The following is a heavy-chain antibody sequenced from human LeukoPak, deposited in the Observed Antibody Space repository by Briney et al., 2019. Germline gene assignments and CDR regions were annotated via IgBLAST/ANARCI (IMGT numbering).Heavy chain of an antibody. J-gene: IGHJ6*03. Sequence: PGGSLRLSCAASGFTFSSYWMSWVRQAPGKGLEWVANIKQDGSEKYYVDSVKGRFTISRDNAKNSLYLQMNSLRAEDTPVYYCARDLWDCSSTSCYPYYYYMDVWGKGTTVTVSS. CDR3: ARDLWDCSSTSCYPYYYYMDV. CDR2: IKQDGSEK. D-gene: IGHD2-2*01. V-gene: IGHV3-7*01. CDR1: GFTFSSYW.